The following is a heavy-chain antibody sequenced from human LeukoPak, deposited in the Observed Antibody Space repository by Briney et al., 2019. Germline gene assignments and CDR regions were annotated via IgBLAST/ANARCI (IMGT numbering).Heavy chain of an antibody. CDR3: ARVSGYCSSTSCRTLDY. D-gene: IGHD2-2*01. Sequence: SETLSLTCAVSGGSISSSNWWSWVRQPPGKGLEWIGEIYHSGSTNYNPSLKSRVTISVDKSKNQFSPKLSSVTAADTAVYYCARVSGYCSSTSCRTLDYWGQGTLVTVSS. V-gene: IGHV4-4*02. J-gene: IGHJ4*02. CDR2: IYHSGST. CDR1: GGSISSSNW.